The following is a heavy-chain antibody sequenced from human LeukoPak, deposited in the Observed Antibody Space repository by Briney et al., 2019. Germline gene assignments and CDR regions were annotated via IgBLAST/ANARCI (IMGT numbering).Heavy chain of an antibody. CDR1: GFTFSSYA. CDR3: ARSGSYWGGDY. Sequence: PGGSLRLSFAVSGFTFSSYAMHWVRQAPGKGLEWVANIKQDGSEKYYVDSVKGRFTISRDNAKNSLYLQMDSLRAEDTAVYYCARSGSYWGGDYWGQGTLVTVSS. V-gene: IGHV3-7*01. D-gene: IGHD3-10*01. CDR2: IKQDGSEK. J-gene: IGHJ4*02.